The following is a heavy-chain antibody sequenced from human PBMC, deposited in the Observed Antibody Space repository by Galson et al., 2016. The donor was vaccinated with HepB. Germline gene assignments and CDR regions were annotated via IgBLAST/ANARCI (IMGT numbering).Heavy chain of an antibody. D-gene: IGHD6-6*01. CDR3: AKERPYYYGMDV. V-gene: IGHV3-30*18. CDR1: GFTFSSYG. CDR2: ISYDGSNK. Sequence: SLRLSCAASGFTFSSYGMHWVRQAPGKGLEWVAVISYDGSNKYYADSVKGRFTISRDNSKNTLYLQMNSLRAEDTAGYYCAKERPYYYGMDVWGQGTTVTVSS. J-gene: IGHJ6*02.